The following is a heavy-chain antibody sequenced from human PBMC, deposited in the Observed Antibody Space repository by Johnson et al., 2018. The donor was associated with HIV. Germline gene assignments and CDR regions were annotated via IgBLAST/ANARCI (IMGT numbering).Heavy chain of an antibody. CDR3: ARGRAGGAFDI. J-gene: IGHJ3*02. Sequence: QVQLVESGGCLVQPGGSLRLSCAASGFTFSSYWMHWVRQAPGKALVWVAFIRYDGSNKYYAYSVNGRFTISRDNSKNTLYLHMNSLRAGDTAVYYCARGRAGGAFDIWGQGTMVTVSS. CDR2: IRYDGSNK. D-gene: IGHD3-10*01. V-gene: IGHV3-30*02. CDR1: GFTFSSYW.